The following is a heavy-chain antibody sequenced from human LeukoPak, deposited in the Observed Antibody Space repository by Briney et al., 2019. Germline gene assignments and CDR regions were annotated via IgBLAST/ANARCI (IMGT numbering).Heavy chain of an antibody. Sequence: ASVKVSCKAFTFTSNYMHWVRQAPGQGPEWMGVISPSGGSTTYAQKFQGRVTITADESTSTAYMELSSLRSEDTAVYYCARSYDSSGYYYTWGQGTLVTVSS. D-gene: IGHD3-22*01. CDR2: ISPSGGST. J-gene: IGHJ5*02. CDR3: ARSYDSSGYYYT. CDR1: TFTSNY. V-gene: IGHV1-46*01.